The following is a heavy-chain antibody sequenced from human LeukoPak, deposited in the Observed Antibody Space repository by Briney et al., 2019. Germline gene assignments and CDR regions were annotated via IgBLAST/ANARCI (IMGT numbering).Heavy chain of an antibody. Sequence: PETLSLTCTVSGGSLSSSSYYWGWIRQPPGKGLEWIGSIYFSGSTYYNPSLKSRVTISVDTSKNQFSLKLSSVTAADTAGYYCARDPGGNSVASPAFDIWGQGTMVSVSS. CDR3: ARDPGGNSVASPAFDI. V-gene: IGHV4-39*07. CDR1: GGSLSSSSYY. CDR2: IYFSGST. J-gene: IGHJ3*02. D-gene: IGHD4-23*01.